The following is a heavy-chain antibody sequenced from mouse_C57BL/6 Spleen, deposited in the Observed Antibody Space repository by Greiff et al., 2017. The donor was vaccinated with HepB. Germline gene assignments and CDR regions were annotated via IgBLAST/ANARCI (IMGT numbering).Heavy chain of an antibody. D-gene: IGHD1-1*01. J-gene: IGHJ1*03. V-gene: IGHV1-69*01. Sequence: VQLQQSGAELVMPGASVKLSCKASGYTFTSYWMHWVKQRPGQGLEWIGEIDPSDSYTNYNQKFKGKSTLTVDKSSSTAYMQLSSLTSEDSAVYYCARRGYGSHWYFDVWGTGTTVTVSS. CDR2: IDPSDSYT. CDR1: GYTFTSYW. CDR3: ARRGYGSHWYFDV.